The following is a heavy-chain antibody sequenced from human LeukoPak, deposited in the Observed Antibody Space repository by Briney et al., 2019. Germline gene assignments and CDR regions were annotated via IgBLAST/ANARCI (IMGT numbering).Heavy chain of an antibody. Sequence: ASVKVSCKASGYTFTCYYMHWVRQAPGQGLEWMGRINPNNGGTNYAQKFQGRVTMTGDTSISTAYMELSSLRSDDTAVYYCTRESGSYHGNDCWGQGTLVTVSS. D-gene: IGHD1-26*01. J-gene: IGHJ4*02. V-gene: IGHV1-2*06. CDR2: INPNNGGT. CDR1: GYTFTCYY. CDR3: TRESGSYHGNDC.